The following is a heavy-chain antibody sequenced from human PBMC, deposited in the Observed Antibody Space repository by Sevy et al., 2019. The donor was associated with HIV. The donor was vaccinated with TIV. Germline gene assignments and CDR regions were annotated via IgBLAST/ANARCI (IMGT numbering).Heavy chain of an antibody. J-gene: IGHJ6*03. D-gene: IGHD2-21*02. V-gene: IGHV3-7*01. CDR1: GFTFSSYW. Sequence: GGSLRLSCAASGFTFSSYWMSWVRQAPGKGLEWLANIKQDGSEKYYVDSVKGRFTISRDNAKNSLYLQMNSLRAEDTAVYYCAGVRCKVVTPFKNDYYYYYMDVWGKGTTVTVSS. CDR3: AGVRCKVVTPFKNDYYYYYMDV. CDR2: IKQDGSEK.